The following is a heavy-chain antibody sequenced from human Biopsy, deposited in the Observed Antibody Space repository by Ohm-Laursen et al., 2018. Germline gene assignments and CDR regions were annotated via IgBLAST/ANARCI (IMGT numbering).Heavy chain of an antibody. CDR1: GFRFDNTG. J-gene: IGHJ3*02. Sequence: SLRLSCTASGFRFDNTGMHWVRQGPGKGLEWVAGISWSSDSITYAKSVTGRFTISRDNGENSLYLQMNSLRPEDTALYYCTKNTQWEGSGYLDAFHIWGHGAMDTVSS. D-gene: IGHD3-22*01. CDR2: ISWSSDSI. CDR3: TKNTQWEGSGYLDAFHI. V-gene: IGHV3-9*01.